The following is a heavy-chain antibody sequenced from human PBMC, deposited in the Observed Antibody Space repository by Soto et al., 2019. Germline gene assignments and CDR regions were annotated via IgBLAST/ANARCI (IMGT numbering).Heavy chain of an antibody. CDR3: ARDRTRWAY. D-gene: IGHD2-2*01. Sequence: GGSLRLSCAASGFTFATSALTWVRQAPGKGLEWVSAISDSGDSTFYADSVKGRFTISRDNSKKTLFLQMNSLRAEDTAIYYCARDRTRWAYWGQGTLVTVSS. CDR1: GFTFATSA. CDR2: ISDSGDST. V-gene: IGHV3-23*01. J-gene: IGHJ4*02.